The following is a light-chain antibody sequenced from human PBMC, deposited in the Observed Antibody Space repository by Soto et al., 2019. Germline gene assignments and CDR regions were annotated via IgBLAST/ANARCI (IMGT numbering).Light chain of an antibody. Sequence: DIQMTQSPSSLAASLGDRVTITCGASQSITIYLNWYQQKPGEAPNLLIFGASTLQSGVPSRFSGSGSGTDFTLTISSLQPEDFATYYCQQSYSNLWTFGQGTKVDIK. V-gene: IGKV1-39*01. CDR1: QSITIY. CDR2: GAS. CDR3: QQSYSNLWT. J-gene: IGKJ1*01.